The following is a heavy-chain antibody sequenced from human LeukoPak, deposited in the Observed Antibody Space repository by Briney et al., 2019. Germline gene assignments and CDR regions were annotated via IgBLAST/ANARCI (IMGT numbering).Heavy chain of an antibody. D-gene: IGHD1-26*01. Sequence: SETLSLTCTVSGGSMSSSNYYWGWIRQPPGKGLEGIGSIYNSGSTYYHSSPKSRVPISVDTSKNQFSLKVTYVTAADTAVYYCARDSSGAGTVGATSGYWGQGTLVTVSS. CDR3: ARDSSGAGTVGATSGY. J-gene: IGHJ4*02. CDR2: IYNSGST. CDR1: GGSMSSSNYY. V-gene: IGHV4-39*07.